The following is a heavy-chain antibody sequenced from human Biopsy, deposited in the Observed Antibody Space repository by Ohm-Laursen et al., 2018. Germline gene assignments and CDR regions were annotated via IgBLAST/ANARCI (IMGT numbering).Heavy chain of an antibody. J-gene: IGHJ4*02. CDR2: IYYSGYT. CDR3: ARQVDFWSGYVDY. D-gene: IGHD3-3*01. CDR1: GGSISDSTYH. V-gene: IGHV4-39*01. Sequence: GTLSLTCTVSGGSISDSTYHWGWIRQSPGKGLEWIGNIYYSGYTDYSPSLKSRVTISVDTSNNHFSLKLRSVTAADTAVYYWARQVDFWSGYVDYWGQGTLVAVSS.